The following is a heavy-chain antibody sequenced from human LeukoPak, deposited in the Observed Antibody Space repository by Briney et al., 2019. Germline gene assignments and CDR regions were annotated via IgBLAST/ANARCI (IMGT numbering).Heavy chain of an antibody. CDR1: GGSISTSAFY. V-gene: IGHV4-39*01. CDR2: IYDSGNE. J-gene: IGHJ6*03. Sequence: KPSETLSLTCTVSGGSISTSAFYWGWIRQPPGKGLEWIGSIYDSGNEFYNPSLKSRVTISADTSKNQFSLKLNSVTAADTAMYYCARQISDHYYYYMDVWGEGITVTVSS. CDR3: ARQISDHYYYYMDV. D-gene: IGHD2/OR15-2a*01.